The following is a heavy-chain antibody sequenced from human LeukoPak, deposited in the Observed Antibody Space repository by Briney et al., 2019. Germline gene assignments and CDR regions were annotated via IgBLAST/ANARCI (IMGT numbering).Heavy chain of an antibody. J-gene: IGHJ5*02. D-gene: IGHD6-6*01. CDR3: TRDKSASSPREWFDP. Sequence: GGSLRLSCAASGFIFGSYAMSRVRQGPEKGLEWVSTISPSGSATYYADSVKGRFTISRDNSKTTLYLQMNSLRDEDTALYHCTRDKSASSPREWFDPWGQGTVVTVSS. CDR1: GFIFGSYA. CDR2: ISPSGSAT. V-gene: IGHV3-23*01.